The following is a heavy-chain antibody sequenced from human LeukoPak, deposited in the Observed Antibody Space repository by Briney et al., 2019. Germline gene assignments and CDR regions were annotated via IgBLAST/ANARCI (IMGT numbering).Heavy chain of an antibody. CDR2: INPNNGGA. V-gene: IGHV1-2*02. D-gene: IGHD1-14*01. Sequence: ASVKVSCKTSGYTFTNYYMHWVRQAPGQGLEWMGWINPNNGGANYAQNFQGRVTMTRDTSISTAYMELSRLRSDDTAVYYCVRGTAYYFDYWGQGTLVTVS. CDR3: VRGTAYYFDY. CDR1: GYTFTNYY. J-gene: IGHJ4*02.